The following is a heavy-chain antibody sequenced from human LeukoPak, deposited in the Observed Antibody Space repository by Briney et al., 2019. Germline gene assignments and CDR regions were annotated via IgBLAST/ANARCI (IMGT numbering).Heavy chain of an antibody. CDR3: ARDYVWGSPESDY. CDR1: GFTFSSYW. J-gene: IGHJ4*02. CDR2: IKQDGNEK. D-gene: IGHD3-10*02. V-gene: IGHV3-7*01. Sequence: GGSLRLSCAASGFTFSSYWMSWVRQAPGKGLEWVANIKQDGNEKDYVDSVEGRFTISRDNAQNSLFLDMNSLRAEDTAVYYCARDYVWGSPESDYWGQGTLVTVSS.